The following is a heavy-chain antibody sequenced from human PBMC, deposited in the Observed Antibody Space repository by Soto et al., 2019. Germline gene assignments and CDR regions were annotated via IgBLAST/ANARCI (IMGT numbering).Heavy chain of an antibody. CDR2: INAGNGNT. J-gene: IGHJ5*02. Sequence: QVQLVQSGAEVKKPGASVKVSCKASGYTFTSYAMHWVRQAPGQRLEWMGWINAGNGNTKYSQKFQGRVTITRDTSASTAYMELSSLRSEDTAVYYCARDGKMYYDFWRGYWVGNWFDPWGQGTLVTVSS. CDR3: ARDGKMYYDFWRGYWVGNWFDP. CDR1: GYTFTSYA. D-gene: IGHD3-3*01. V-gene: IGHV1-3*01.